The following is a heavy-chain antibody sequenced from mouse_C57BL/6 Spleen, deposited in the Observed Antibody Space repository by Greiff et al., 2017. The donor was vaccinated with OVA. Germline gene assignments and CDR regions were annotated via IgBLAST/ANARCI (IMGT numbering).Heavy chain of an antibody. CDR3: ERQLQGFAY. Sequence: EVKLVESGGDLVKPGGSLKLSCAASGFTFSSYGMSWVRQTPDTRLEWVATISSGGSYTYYPDSVKGRFTISRDNAKNTLYLHMSNLKSEDTAMYYCERQLQGFAYWGQGTLVTVSA. J-gene: IGHJ3*01. CDR2: ISSGGSYT. V-gene: IGHV5-6*02. D-gene: IGHD2-1*01. CDR1: GFTFSSYG.